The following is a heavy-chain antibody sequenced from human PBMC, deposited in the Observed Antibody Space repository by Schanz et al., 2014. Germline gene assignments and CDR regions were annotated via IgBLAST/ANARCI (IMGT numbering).Heavy chain of an antibody. CDR1: GYTFTSYY. Sequence: VQLVQSGAEVKKPGASVKVSCKASGYTFTSYYMHWVRQAPGQGLEWMGIINPSGGSTSYAKKFQGRFTRTRDTSTTTVYMELSSLRSDDTAMYYCVTEKRMESGTWAKAFDIWGQGTWVTVSS. V-gene: IGHV1-46*01. CDR3: VTEKRMESGTWAKAFDI. D-gene: IGHD3-3*01. J-gene: IGHJ3*02. CDR2: INPSGGST.